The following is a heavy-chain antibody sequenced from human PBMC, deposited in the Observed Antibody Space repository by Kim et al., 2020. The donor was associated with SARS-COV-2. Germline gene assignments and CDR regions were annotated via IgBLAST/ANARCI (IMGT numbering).Heavy chain of an antibody. D-gene: IGHD3-10*01. CDR3: ARIWFGELSPAEFDY. V-gene: IGHV4-39*01. CDR1: GGSISSSSYY. J-gene: IGHJ4*02. CDR2: IYYSGST. Sequence: SETLSLTCTVSGGSISSSSYYWGWIRQPPGKGLEWIGSIYYSGSTYYNPSLKSRVTISVDTSKNQFSLKLSSVTAADTAVYYCARIWFGELSPAEFDYWGQGTLVTVSS.